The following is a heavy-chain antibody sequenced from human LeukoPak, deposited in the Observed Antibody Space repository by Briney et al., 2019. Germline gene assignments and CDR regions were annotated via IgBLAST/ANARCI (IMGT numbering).Heavy chain of an antibody. J-gene: IGHJ4*02. V-gene: IGHV3-23*01. Sequence: GGSLRLSCAASGFTFSTYAMTWVRQAPGQGLEWFSSISGSGSGTYYADSVKGRFTISRDNSKNTLYLQMNSLRAEDTAVYYCAKVAYNWISYGPFDYWGQGTLVTVSS. CDR1: GFTFSTYA. CDR2: ISGSGSGT. CDR3: AKVAYNWISYGPFDY. D-gene: IGHD1-20*01.